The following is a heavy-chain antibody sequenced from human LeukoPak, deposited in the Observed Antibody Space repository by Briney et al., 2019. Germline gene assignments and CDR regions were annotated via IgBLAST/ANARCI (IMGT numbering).Heavy chain of an antibody. CDR2: ISGSGGGT. CDR3: ASSIAALMGGNDAFDV. CDR1: GFTFSSYA. Sequence: PGASLRLSCAASGFTFSSYAMSWVRQAPGKGLERVSGISGSGGGTFYADSVKGRFTISRDNSKNTVSLQMNSLRAEDTAVYYCASSIAALMGGNDAFDVWGEGTMVTVSS. J-gene: IGHJ3*01. D-gene: IGHD6-6*01. V-gene: IGHV3-23*01.